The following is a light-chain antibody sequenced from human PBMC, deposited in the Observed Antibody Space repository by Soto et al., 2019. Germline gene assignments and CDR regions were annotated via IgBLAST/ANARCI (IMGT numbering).Light chain of an antibody. Sequence: DIQMTQSPSSLSASIGDRVTISCRASQGISNDLAWYQQKPGKVPYLLIYAASTSHSGVPSRFRGSGSGTDFTLTISSLQPEDVATYYCQNYNCAPRTLGQGTKVYIK. CDR2: AAS. V-gene: IGKV1-27*01. J-gene: IGKJ1*01. CDR1: QGISND. CDR3: QNYNCAPRT.